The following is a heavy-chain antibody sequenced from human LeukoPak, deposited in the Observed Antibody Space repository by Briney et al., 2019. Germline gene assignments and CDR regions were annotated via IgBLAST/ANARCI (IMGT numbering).Heavy chain of an antibody. D-gene: IGHD3-22*01. CDR1: GFTFSSYA. V-gene: IGHV4-38-2*01. J-gene: IGHJ4*02. Sequence: GSLRLSCAASGFTFSSYAMSWVRQPPGKGLEWIGSIYYSGSTYYNPSLKSRVTISVDTSKNQFSLKLSSVTAADTAVYYCARLRLTYYYDSSGYYTPHYFDYWSQGTLVTVSS. CDR2: IYYSGST. CDR3: ARLRLTYYYDSSGYYTPHYFDY.